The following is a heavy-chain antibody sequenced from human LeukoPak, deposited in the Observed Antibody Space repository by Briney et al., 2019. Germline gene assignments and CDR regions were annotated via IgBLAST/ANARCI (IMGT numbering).Heavy chain of an antibody. D-gene: IGHD3-3*01. CDR1: GGSISAYY. CDR2: IYYSGST. V-gene: IGHV4-59*01. J-gene: IGHJ3*02. CDR3: ARDGYDFWSGYYFDI. Sequence: SETLSLTCTVSGGSISAYYWSWVRQPPGKGLEWIGYIYYSGSTNYNPSLKSRVTISVDTSKNQFSLKLSSVTAADTAVYYCARDGYDFWSGYYFDIWGQGTMVTVSS.